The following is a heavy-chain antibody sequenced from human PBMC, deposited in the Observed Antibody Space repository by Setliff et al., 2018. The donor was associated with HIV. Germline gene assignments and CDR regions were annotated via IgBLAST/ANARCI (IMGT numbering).Heavy chain of an antibody. V-gene: IGHV4-59*01. CDR1: GVSISHYY. CDR2: ILYTGST. J-gene: IGHJ6*03. CDR3: ARGGYSNDNFYYYMDV. Sequence: SETLSLTCTVSGVSISHYYWSWLRQAPGLGLQWIGYILYTGSTDYNPSLKSRATISVDTSKKQFSLNLTSVTAADTAVYYCARGGYSNDNFYYYMDVWGKGATVTVSS. D-gene: IGHD5-18*01.